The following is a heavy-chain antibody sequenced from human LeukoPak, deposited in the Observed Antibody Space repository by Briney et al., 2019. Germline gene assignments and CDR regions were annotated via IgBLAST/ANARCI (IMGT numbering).Heavy chain of an antibody. CDR3: AKGGSGYDLIRGLDY. J-gene: IGHJ4*02. Sequence: GGSLRLSCAASGFTFSSYAMSWVRQAPGKGLEWVSAISGSGGSTYYADSVKGRFTISRDNSKNTLYLQINSLRAEDTAVYYCAKGGSGYDLIRGLDYWGQGTLVTVSS. CDR2: ISGSGGST. D-gene: IGHD5-12*01. V-gene: IGHV3-23*01. CDR1: GFTFSSYA.